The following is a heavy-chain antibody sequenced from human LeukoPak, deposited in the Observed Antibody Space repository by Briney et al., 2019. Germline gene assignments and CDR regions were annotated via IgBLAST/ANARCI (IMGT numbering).Heavy chain of an antibody. Sequence: ASVTVSCTTSGYSFNSHHVHWVRQAPGQGLEWMGVKFSHDGTTSYTQNFQGRLTMTRDTSTSTVYMELSSLRSEDTAVYYCARDSGNFHYDMDVWGQGTTVIVSS. CDR3: ARDSGNFHYDMDV. D-gene: IGHD3-10*01. J-gene: IGHJ6*02. CDR1: GYSFNSHH. CDR2: KFSHDGTT. V-gene: IGHV1-46*02.